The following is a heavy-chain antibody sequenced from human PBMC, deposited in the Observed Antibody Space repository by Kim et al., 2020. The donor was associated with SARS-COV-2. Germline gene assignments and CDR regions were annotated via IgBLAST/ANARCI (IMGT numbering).Heavy chain of an antibody. J-gene: IGHJ4*02. CDR3: TTDGASSSWGAKFDY. CDR2: IKSKTDGGTT. D-gene: IGHD6-13*01. Sequence: GGSLRLSCAASGFTFSNTWMSWVRQAPTKGLEWVGRIKSKTDGGTTDYAAPGNDRFTISRDDSKNTLYLQMNSLKTEDTAVYYCTTDGASSSWGAKFDYWGQGSLVTVSS. CDR1: GFTFSNTW. V-gene: IGHV3-15*01.